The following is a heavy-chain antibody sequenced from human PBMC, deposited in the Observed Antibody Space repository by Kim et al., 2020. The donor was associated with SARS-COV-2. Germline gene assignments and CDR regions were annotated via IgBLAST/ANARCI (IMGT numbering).Heavy chain of an antibody. J-gene: IGHJ4*02. V-gene: IGHV3-9*01. Sequence: GGSLRLSCAASGFTFGDYGMYWVRQAPGKGLEWVSGISWNSGSIGYADSVKGRFTISRDNAKNSLYLQMNSLRAEDTALYYCAKDIGMTTVTMYYFDYWGQGTLVTVSS. D-gene: IGHD4-17*01. CDR2: ISWNSGSI. CDR1: GFTFGDYG. CDR3: AKDIGMTTVTMYYFDY.